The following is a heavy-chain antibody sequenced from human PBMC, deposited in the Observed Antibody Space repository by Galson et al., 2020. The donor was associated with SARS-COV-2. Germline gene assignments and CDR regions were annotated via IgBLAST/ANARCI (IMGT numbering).Heavy chain of an antibody. V-gene: IGHV4-39*07. Sequence: YYSGSTYYNPSLKSRVTISVDTSKNQFSLKLSSVTAADTAVYYCARDWGATNSYYFDYWGQGSLVTVSS. CDR3: ARDWGATNSYYFDY. J-gene: IGHJ4*02. CDR2: YYSGST. D-gene: IGHD5-12*01.